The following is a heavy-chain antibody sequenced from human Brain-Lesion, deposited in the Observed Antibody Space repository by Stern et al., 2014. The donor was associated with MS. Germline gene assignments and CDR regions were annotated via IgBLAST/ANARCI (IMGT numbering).Heavy chain of an antibody. V-gene: IGHV4-61*02. J-gene: IGHJ6*02. CDR2: IFNSGST. CDR3: ARGRVVPGFQYYATDV. D-gene: IGHD2-2*01. Sequence: VQLVESGPGLVKPSQTLSLSCTVSGGSISSGGYYWSWIRQPAGKGLEWIGRIFNSGSTSYNPSLKSRDTISIDTSKNQFSLRLNPRTAADTAVYYCARGRVVPGFQYYATDVWGQGTTVIVSS. CDR1: GGSISSGGYY.